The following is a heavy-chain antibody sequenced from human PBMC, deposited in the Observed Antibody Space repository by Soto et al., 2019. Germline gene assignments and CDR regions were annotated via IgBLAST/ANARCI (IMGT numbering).Heavy chain of an antibody. CDR1: GGSFSGYY. J-gene: IGHJ6*02. Sequence: SETLSLTCAVYGGSFSGYYWSWIRQPPGKGLEWIGEINHSGSTNYNPSLKSRVTISVDTSKNQFSLKLSSVTAADTAVYYCASSKREAYYYYCGMDVWGQGTTVTVSS. CDR2: INHSGST. V-gene: IGHV4-34*01. CDR3: ASSKREAYYYYCGMDV.